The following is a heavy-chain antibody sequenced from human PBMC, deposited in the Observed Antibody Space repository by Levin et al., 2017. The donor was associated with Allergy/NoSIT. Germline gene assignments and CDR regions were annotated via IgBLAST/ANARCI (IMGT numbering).Heavy chain of an antibody. J-gene: IGHJ5*02. CDR1: GFTFSSYA. V-gene: IGHV3-23*01. CDR2: ISGSGGST. CDR3: QRSGILTLPNWFDP. D-gene: IGHD3-9*01. Sequence: TGGSLRLSCAASGFTFSSYAMSWVRQAPGKGLEWVSAISGSGGSTYYADSVKGRFTISRDNSKNTLYLQMNSLRAEDTAVYYCQRSGILTLPNWFDPWGQGTLVTVSS.